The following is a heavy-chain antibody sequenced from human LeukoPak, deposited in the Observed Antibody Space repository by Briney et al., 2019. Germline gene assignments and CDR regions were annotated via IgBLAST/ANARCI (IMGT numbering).Heavy chain of an antibody. J-gene: IGHJ4*02. CDR2: IEWDDEK. V-gene: IGHV2-70*01. CDR3: ARLSYGSKSPLDY. Sequence: SGPTLVNPTQTLTLTCTCSGFSLSTSGMSVSWIRQPPGKALEWLALIEWDDEKYYSTSLKTRLTISKDTSKNQVVLTMTNMGPMDTATYYCARLSYGSKSPLDYWGQGTLVTVSS. CDR1: GFSLSTSGMS. D-gene: IGHD3-10*01.